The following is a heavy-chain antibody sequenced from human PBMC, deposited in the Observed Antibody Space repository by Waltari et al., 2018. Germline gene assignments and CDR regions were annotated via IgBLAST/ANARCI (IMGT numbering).Heavy chain of an antibody. D-gene: IGHD5-12*01. Sequence: QLQLQESGPGLGKPSETLSLTCIVYGGSITSNRHYWAWIRQPPGQGLEWLGTISYNCATSSSPSLKSRVTVSRDTSKNHLSLKLGSVTAADTAVYYCATYIGASIGTAAFDVWGQGTMVTVSS. CDR2: ISYNCAT. V-gene: IGHV4-39*02. CDR3: ATYIGASIGTAAFDV. CDR1: GGSITSNRHY. J-gene: IGHJ3*01.